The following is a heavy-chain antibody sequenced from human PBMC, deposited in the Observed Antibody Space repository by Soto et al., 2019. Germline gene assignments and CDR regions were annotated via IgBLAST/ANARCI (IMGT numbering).Heavy chain of an antibody. CDR3: ARGALGYCGTTICSSWFDP. D-gene: IGHD2-2*01. Sequence: SETLSLTCTVSGGSISSGGYYWSWIRQHPGKGLEWIGYIYYSGSTYYNPSLKSRVTISVDTSKNQFSLKLSSVTAADTAVYYCARGALGYCGTTICSSWFDPWGQGTLVTV. J-gene: IGHJ5*02. CDR2: IYYSGST. V-gene: IGHV4-31*02. CDR1: GGSISSGGYY.